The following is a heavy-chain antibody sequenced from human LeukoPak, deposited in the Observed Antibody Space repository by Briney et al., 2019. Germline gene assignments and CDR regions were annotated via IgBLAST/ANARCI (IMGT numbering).Heavy chain of an antibody. CDR2: IYYSGST. CDR1: GGSISSSSYY. J-gene: IGHJ4*02. CDR3: ARHDRNDYGDYPAVRG. D-gene: IGHD4-17*01. V-gene: IGHV4-39*01. Sequence: SETLSLTCTVSGGSISSSSYYWGWIRQPPGKGLEWIGSIYYSGSTYYNPSLKSRVTISVDTSKNQFSLKLSSVTAADTAVYYCARHDRNDYGDYPAVRGWGQGTLVTVSS.